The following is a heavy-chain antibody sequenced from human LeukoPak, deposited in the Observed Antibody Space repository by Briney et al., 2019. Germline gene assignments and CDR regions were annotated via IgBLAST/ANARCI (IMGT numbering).Heavy chain of an antibody. CDR1: GFTFSTYA. CDR3: AKDGPRRDGYNDH. V-gene: IGHV3-30*02. J-gene: IGHJ4*03. D-gene: IGHD5-24*01. Sequence: PGGSLRLSCAASGFTFSTYAMRWVRQAPGKGLEWVAFIRYDGGNKYYADSVKGRFTISRDNSKNTLYLQMNSLRPEDTAVYHCAKDGPRRDGYNDHWGQGTLVTVSS. CDR2: IRYDGGNK.